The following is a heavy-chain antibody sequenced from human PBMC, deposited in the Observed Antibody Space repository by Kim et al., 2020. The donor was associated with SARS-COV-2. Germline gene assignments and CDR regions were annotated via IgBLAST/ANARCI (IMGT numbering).Heavy chain of an antibody. D-gene: IGHD3-10*01. V-gene: IGHV4-4*02. CDR1: GGSISSSNW. Sequence: SETLSLTCAVSGGSISSSNWWSWVRQPPGKGLEWIGEIYHSGSTNYNPSLKSRVTISVDKSKNQFSLKLSSVTAADTAVYYCASTIIYKGRNFDYWGQGTLVTVSS. CDR2: IYHSGST. J-gene: IGHJ4*02. CDR3: ASTIIYKGRNFDY.